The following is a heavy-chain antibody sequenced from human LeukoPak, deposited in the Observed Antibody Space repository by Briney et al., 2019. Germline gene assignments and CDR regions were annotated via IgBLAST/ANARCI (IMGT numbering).Heavy chain of an antibody. D-gene: IGHD2-2*01. J-gene: IGHJ4*02. Sequence: GGSLRLSCAASGFTFTSYAMSWVRLAPGKGLEWVSTITGSGVNTYYADSVKGRFTISRDISKNTLYLQTSSLRADDTAVYYCAKDPFAAALYYFDYWGQGALVTVSS. V-gene: IGHV3-23*01. CDR3: AKDPFAAALYYFDY. CDR2: ITGSGVNT. CDR1: GFTFTSYA.